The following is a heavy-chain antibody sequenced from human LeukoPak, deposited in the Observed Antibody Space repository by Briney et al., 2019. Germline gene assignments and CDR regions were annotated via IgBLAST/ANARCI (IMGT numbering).Heavy chain of an antibody. CDR1: GGSISGFY. V-gene: IGHV4-59*01. Sequence: SETLSLTCTVSGGSISGFYWSWIRQPPGKGLEWIGYIYYTGSTNYNPSLKSRVTISVDTSKNQFSLKLSSVTAADTAVYYCARGAVAAPQTFDYWGQGTLVAVSS. CDR3: ARGAVAAPQTFDY. CDR2: IYYTGST. J-gene: IGHJ4*02. D-gene: IGHD2-15*01.